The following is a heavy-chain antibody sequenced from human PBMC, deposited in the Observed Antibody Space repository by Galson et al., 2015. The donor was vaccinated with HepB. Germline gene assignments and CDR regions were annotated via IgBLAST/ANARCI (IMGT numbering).Heavy chain of an antibody. Sequence: SLRLSCAASGFTFSSYAMSWVRQAPGKGLEWVSAISGSGGSTYYADSVKGRFTISRDNSKNTLYLQMNSLRAEDTAVYYCAKDPTTTKGTKGGGSGDYWGQGTLVTVSP. CDR3: AKDPTTTKGTKGGGSGDY. J-gene: IGHJ4*02. V-gene: IGHV3-23*01. CDR2: ISGSGGST. D-gene: IGHD3-10*01. CDR1: GFTFSSYA.